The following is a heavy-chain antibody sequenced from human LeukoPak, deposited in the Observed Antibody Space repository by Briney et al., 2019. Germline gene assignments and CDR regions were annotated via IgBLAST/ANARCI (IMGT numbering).Heavy chain of an antibody. Sequence: GRSLRLSCAASGFTFSSYAMHWVRQAPGKGLEWVAVISYDGSNKYYADSVKGRFTISRDNSKNTLYLQMNSLKTEDTAVYYCTSQPIFDYWGQGTLVTVSS. CDR3: TSQPIFDY. J-gene: IGHJ4*02. V-gene: IGHV3-30*07. D-gene: IGHD3-9*01. CDR2: ISYDGSNK. CDR1: GFTFSSYA.